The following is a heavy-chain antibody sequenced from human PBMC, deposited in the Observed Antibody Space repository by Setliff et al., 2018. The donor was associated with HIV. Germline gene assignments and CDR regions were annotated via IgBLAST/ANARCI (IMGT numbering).Heavy chain of an antibody. D-gene: IGHD6-13*01. CDR2: IYYSGST. CDR1: GGSISSHY. Sequence: NPSETLSLTCTVSGGSISSHYWSWIRQPPGKGLEWIGYIYYSGSTNYNPSLKSRVTISVDTSKSQFSLKLSSVTPADTAVYYCASHAPYTSSWNAAAFDIWGQGTMVTVSS. J-gene: IGHJ3*02. V-gene: IGHV4-59*11. CDR3: ASHAPYTSSWNAAAFDI.